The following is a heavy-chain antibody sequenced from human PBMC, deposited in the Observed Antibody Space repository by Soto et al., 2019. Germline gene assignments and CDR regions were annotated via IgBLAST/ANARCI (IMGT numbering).Heavy chain of an antibody. CDR2: IIPIFGTA. D-gene: IGHD5-18*01. CDR1: GGTFSSFA. J-gene: IGHJ4*02. CDR3: AREARGYSYGQYYFDY. V-gene: IGHV1-69*01. Sequence: QVQLVQSGAKVKKPGSSVKVSCKASGGTFSSFAISWVRQAPGQGLEWMGGIIPIFGTANYAQKCQGRVTITADESTSTAYMELSSLRSEDTAVYYCAREARGYSYGQYYFDYWGQGTLVTVSS.